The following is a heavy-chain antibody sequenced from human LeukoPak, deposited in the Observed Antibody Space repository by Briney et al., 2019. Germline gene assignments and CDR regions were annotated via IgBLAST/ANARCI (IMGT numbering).Heavy chain of an antibody. J-gene: IGHJ5*02. V-gene: IGHV3-7*01. CDR2: IKQDGSEK. Sequence: GGSLRLSCAASGFTFSSYWMSWVRQAPGKGLEWVANIKQDGSEKYYVDSVKGRFTISRDNAKNSLYLQMNSLRAEDTAVYYCAREADHYGDNWFDPWGQGTLVTVSS. D-gene: IGHD4-17*01. CDR1: GFTFSSYW. CDR3: AREADHYGDNWFDP.